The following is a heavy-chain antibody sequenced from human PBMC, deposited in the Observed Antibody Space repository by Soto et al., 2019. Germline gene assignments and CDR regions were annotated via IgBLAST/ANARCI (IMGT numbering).Heavy chain of an antibody. CDR3: ARNFGYGDAKGWLDP. J-gene: IGHJ5*02. D-gene: IGHD4-17*01. CDR1: GYSISSSNW. V-gene: IGHV4-28*01. CDR2: IYYSGST. Sequence: PSETLSLTCAVSGYSISSSNWWGWIRQPPGKGLEWIGYIYYSGSTYYNPSLKSRVTMSVDTSKNQFSLKLSSVTAVDTAVYYCARNFGYGDAKGWLDPWGQGTLVTVSS.